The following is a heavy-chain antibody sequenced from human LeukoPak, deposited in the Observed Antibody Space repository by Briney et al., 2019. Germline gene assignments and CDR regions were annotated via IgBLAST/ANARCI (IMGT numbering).Heavy chain of an antibody. J-gene: IGHJ5*02. CDR3: ARDRPGRYCSSTSCYTASPFDP. D-gene: IGHD2-2*02. CDR1: GGTFSSYA. CDR2: IIPRFGTA. V-gene: IGHV1-69*13. Sequence: SVKVSCKASGGTFSSYAISWVRQAPGQGLEWMGGIIPRFGTANYAQKFQGRVTITADESTSTAYMELSSLRSEDTAVYYCARDRPGRYCSSTSCYTASPFDPWGQGTLVTVSS.